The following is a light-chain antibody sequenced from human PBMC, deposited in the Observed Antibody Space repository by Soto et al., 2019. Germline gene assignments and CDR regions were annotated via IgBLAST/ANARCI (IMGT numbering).Light chain of an antibody. J-gene: IGKJ5*01. Sequence: EIECTQPPGTLSLSPGERATLSCRASQSVTSSYLTWYQQKPGQAPRLLIYGASTRAAGIPDRFSGSGSGTDVTLTLSSLEPEDGAVYECQQYGKLPITFGQGTRLEIK. CDR2: GAS. CDR3: QQYGKLPIT. CDR1: QSVTSSY. V-gene: IGKV3-20*01.